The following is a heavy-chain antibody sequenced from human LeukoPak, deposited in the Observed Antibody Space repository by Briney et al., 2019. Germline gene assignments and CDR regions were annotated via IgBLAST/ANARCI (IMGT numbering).Heavy chain of an antibody. D-gene: IGHD3-10*01. Sequence: SVKVSCKASGGTFSSYAISWVRQAPGQGLEWMGGIIPIFGTANYAQKFQGRVTITTDESTSTAYMELSSLRSEDTAAYYCARDITMVRGAKYNWFDPWGQGTLVTVSS. CDR1: GGTFSSYA. CDR2: IIPIFGTA. CDR3: ARDITMVRGAKYNWFDP. J-gene: IGHJ5*02. V-gene: IGHV1-69*05.